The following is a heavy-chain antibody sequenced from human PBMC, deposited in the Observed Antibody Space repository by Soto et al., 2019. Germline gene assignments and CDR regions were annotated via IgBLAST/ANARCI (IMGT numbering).Heavy chain of an antibody. CDR3: AKLPLVQALGCDY. CDR1: GFTFSNYV. V-gene: IGHV3-23*01. Sequence: PGGSLRLSCAASGFTFSNYVMSWVRQAPGKGLEGVSSISGSGDNTYYADSVKGRFTISRDNSKNTLFLQMNSLRAEDTAVYYCAKLPLVQALGCDYWGRGTLVTVSS. J-gene: IGHJ4*02. CDR2: ISGSGDNT. D-gene: IGHD1-7*01.